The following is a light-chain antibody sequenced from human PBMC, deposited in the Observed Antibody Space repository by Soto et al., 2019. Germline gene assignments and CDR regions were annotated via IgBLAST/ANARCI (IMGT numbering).Light chain of an antibody. J-gene: IGKJ2*01. Sequence: DVQMTQSPSSLSASVGDRVTITCRASQSMSNFLNWYQQKPGKAPKLLIYSASTLHSGVPSRFIGGGSGTDFTLTISSLQPEDFATYYCQQSYSAPHTFGQGTELE. CDR2: SAS. CDR3: QQSYSAPHT. V-gene: IGKV1-39*01. CDR1: QSMSNF.